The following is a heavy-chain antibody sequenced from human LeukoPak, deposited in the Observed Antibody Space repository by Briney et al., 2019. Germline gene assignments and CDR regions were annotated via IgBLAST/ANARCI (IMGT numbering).Heavy chain of an antibody. Sequence: GGSLRLSCAASGFTFSSYSMNWVRQAPGKGLEWVSSISSSSSYIYYADSVKGRFTISRDNAKNLLYLQMNSLRAEDTAVYYCARVGYGDYEGSFDYWGQGTLVTVSS. J-gene: IGHJ4*02. CDR2: ISSSSSYI. V-gene: IGHV3-21*04. CDR3: ARVGYGDYEGSFDY. D-gene: IGHD4-17*01. CDR1: GFTFSSYS.